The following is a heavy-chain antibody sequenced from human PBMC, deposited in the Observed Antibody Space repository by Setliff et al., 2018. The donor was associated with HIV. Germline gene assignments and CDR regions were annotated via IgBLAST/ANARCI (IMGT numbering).Heavy chain of an antibody. CDR2: FDPEDGET. D-gene: IGHD6-19*01. V-gene: IGHV1-24*01. Sequence: SVKVSCKVSGSTLTELSMHWVRQAPGKGLEWMGGFDPEDGETIYAQKFQGRVTMTEDTSTDTAYMELSSLRSEDTAVYYCATASSGWHWGWFDPWGQGTLVTVSS. J-gene: IGHJ5*02. CDR3: ATASSGWHWGWFDP. CDR1: GSTLTELS.